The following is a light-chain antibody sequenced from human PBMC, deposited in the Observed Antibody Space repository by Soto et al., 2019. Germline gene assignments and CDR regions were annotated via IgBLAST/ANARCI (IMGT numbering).Light chain of an antibody. V-gene: IGLV2-14*01. Sequence: QSALTQPASVSGSPGQSITISCTGTSSDVGGYNSVSWYRQDPGKAPKLMIYDVTNRPSGVSNRFSGSKSGNTASLTISGLQADDEADYYCCLYIGATTYVFGTGTKVTVL. CDR1: SSDVGGYNS. CDR2: DVT. CDR3: CLYIGATTYV. J-gene: IGLJ1*01.